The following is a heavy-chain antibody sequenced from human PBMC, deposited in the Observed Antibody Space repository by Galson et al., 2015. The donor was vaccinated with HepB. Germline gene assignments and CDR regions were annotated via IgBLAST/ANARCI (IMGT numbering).Heavy chain of an antibody. J-gene: IGHJ4*02. D-gene: IGHD6-19*01. Sequence: SLRLSCAASGFTFSTYGIHWVRQAPGKGLEWVAVISSDGNNKFYADSVKGRVTISRDNSKNSVYLQMDGVRPEDTAVYYCATVRDNTGWRQKILDYWGQGTLVTVSS. CDR3: ATVRDNTGWRQKILDY. V-gene: IGHV3-30*03. CDR2: ISSDGNNK. CDR1: GFTFSTYG.